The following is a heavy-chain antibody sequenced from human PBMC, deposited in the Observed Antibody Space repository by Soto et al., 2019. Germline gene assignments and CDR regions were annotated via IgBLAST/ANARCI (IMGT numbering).Heavy chain of an antibody. J-gene: IGHJ4*02. CDR2: ISGSDGSST. V-gene: IGHV3-74*01. D-gene: IGHD2-15*01. CDR1: GFTFTTYT. Sequence: PGGSLRLSCAASGFTFTTYTMSWVRQAPGKGLEWVSVISGSDGSSTSYADSVKGRFTISRDNAKNTLYLQMNSLRAEDTAVYYCARVQGYCSGGSCYPGGLLDYWGQGTLVTVSS. CDR3: ARVQGYCSGGSCYPGGLLDY.